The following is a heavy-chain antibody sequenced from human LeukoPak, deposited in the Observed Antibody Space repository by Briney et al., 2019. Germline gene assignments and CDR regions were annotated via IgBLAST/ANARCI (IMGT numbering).Heavy chain of an antibody. CDR2: IRSKANSYAT. Sequence: PGGSLRLSCETSGFTFSGSAIHWVRQASGKGREWVGRIRSKANSYATTDVASVKGRFTISRDDSKNTAYLEMSSLKTEDTAVYYCTRPSYDSSVSGVVYWGQGTLVTVSS. D-gene: IGHD3-22*01. V-gene: IGHV3-73*01. CDR3: TRPSYDSSVSGVVY. J-gene: IGHJ4*02. CDR1: GFTFSGSA.